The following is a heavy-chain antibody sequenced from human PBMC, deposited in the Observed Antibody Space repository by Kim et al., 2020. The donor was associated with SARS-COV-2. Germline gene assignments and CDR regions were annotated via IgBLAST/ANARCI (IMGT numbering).Heavy chain of an antibody. Sequence: SETLSLTCTVSGGSISSYYWSWIRQPPGKGLEWIGHIYYSGCTNYNPSLKSRVTISVDTSKNQFSLKLSSVTAADTVVYYCARGYSALHFDYWGQGTLVNVSS. CDR2: IYYSGCT. V-gene: IGHV4-59*01. CDR3: ARGYSALHFDY. D-gene: IGHD3-10*01. J-gene: IGHJ4*02. CDR1: GGSISSYY.